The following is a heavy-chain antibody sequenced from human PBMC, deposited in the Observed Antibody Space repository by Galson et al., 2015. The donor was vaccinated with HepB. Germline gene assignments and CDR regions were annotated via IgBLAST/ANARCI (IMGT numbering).Heavy chain of an antibody. CDR3: VSSGGYNYWEDDFDY. CDR2: ISGSIGST. V-gene: IGHV3-23*01. J-gene: IGHJ4*02. CDR1: GFIFSNSA. D-gene: IGHD5-24*01. Sequence: SLRLSCAASGFIFSNSAMSWVRQAPGKGLEWVSTISGSIGSTYYADSVPGRFTISRDNSQSTLYLHMHSRRVEDPAVHYCVSSGGYNYWEDDFDYWGQGTLVTVSS.